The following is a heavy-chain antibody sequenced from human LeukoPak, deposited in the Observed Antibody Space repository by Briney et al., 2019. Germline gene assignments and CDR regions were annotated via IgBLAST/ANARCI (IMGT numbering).Heavy chain of an antibody. V-gene: IGHV4-59*01. CDR2: IYYSGST. J-gene: IGHJ3*02. D-gene: IGHD6-19*01. CDR3: ASGDSSGWYRYAFDI. Sequence: SEALSLTCTVSGGSISSYYWSWIRQPPGKGLEGIGYIYYSGSTNYNPSLKSRVTISVDTSKNQFSLKLSSVTAADTAVYYCASGDSSGWYRYAFDIWGQGTMVTVSS. CDR1: GGSISSYY.